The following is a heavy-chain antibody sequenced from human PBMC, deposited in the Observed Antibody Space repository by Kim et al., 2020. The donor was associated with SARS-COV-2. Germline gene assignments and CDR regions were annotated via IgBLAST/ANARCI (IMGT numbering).Heavy chain of an antibody. J-gene: IGHJ6*03. Sequence: VKGRFTISRDNSKNTLYLQMNSLRAEDTAVYYCARAPLAGRRNYYYYMDVWGKGTTVTVSS. V-gene: IGHV3-30*07. D-gene: IGHD3-3*02. CDR3: ARAPLAGRRNYYYYMDV.